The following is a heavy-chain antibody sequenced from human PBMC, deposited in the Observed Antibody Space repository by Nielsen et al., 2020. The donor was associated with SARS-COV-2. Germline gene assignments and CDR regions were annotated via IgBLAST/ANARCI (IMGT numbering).Heavy chain of an antibody. J-gene: IGHJ4*02. CDR2: IYYSGST. CDR1: GGSISSSSYY. D-gene: IGHD3-10*01. V-gene: IGHV4-39*01. Sequence: SETLSLTCTVSGGSISSSSYYWGWIRQPPGKGLEWIGSIYYSGSTYYNPSLKSRVTISVDTSKNQFSLKLSSVTAADTAVYYCARNFGGSDYWGQGTLVTVSS. CDR3: ARNFGGSDY.